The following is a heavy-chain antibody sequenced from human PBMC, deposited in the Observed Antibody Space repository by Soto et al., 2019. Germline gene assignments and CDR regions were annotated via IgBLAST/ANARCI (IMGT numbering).Heavy chain of an antibody. CDR1: RGSFSSYG. J-gene: IGHJ4*02. CDR2: INAGNGNT. D-gene: IGHD2-2*01. CDR3: ASCFQNCISTRDCCLFLAY. V-gene: IGHV1-3*01. Sequence: LSCEAXRGSFSSYGIHWPHHDPGQGREWMGLINAGNGNTKYSQKFQGRVTLTRDTSASTAYMELSSLRSEDTAVYYCASCFQNCISTRDCCLFLAYRGKGTSVPVSP.